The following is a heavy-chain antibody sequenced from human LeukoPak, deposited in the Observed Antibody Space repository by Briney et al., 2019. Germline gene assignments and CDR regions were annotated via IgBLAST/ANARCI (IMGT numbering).Heavy chain of an antibody. J-gene: IGHJ5*02. CDR3: ARAREGWSGTMVRGVIGGYDP. V-gene: IGHV4-34*01. D-gene: IGHD3-10*01. CDR1: GGSFSGYY. Sequence: SETLSLTCAAYGGSFSGYYWSWIRQPPGKGLEWIGEINHSGSTNYNPSLKSRVTISVVTSKNQYSLKLSSVNAADTAVYYCARAREGWSGTMVRGVIGGYDPWGQGTLVTVSS. CDR2: INHSGST.